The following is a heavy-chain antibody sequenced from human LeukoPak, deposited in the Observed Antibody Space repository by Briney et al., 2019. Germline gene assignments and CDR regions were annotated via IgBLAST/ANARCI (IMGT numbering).Heavy chain of an antibody. J-gene: IGHJ5*02. D-gene: IGHD2/OR15-2a*01. V-gene: IGHV3-30-3*01. CDR3: ARDMNRFDP. CDR2: ISYDGSNK. CDR1: GFTFSSYA. Sequence: GRSPRLSCAASGFTFSSYAMHWVRQAPGKGLEWVAVISYDGSNKYYADSVKGRFTISRDNSKNTLYLQMNSLRAEDTAVYYCARDMNRFDPWGQGSRSPSPQ.